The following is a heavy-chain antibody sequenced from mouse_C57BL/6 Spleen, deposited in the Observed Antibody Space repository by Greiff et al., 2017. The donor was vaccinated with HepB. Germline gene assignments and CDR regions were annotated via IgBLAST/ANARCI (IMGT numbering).Heavy chain of an antibody. J-gene: IGHJ2*01. CDR2: IRSKSNNYAT. Sequence: EVQLVESGGGLVQPKGSLKLSCAASGFSFNTYAMNWVRQAPGKGVEWVARIRSKSNNYATYYADSVKDRFTISRDDSESMLYLQMNNSKTEGTAQYYSVRGYFYYWGEGTTLTVSS. V-gene: IGHV10-1*01. CDR3: VRGYFYY. CDR1: GFSFNTYA.